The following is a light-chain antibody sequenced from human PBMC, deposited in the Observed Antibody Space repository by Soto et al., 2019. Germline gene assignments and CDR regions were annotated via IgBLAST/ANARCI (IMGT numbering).Light chain of an antibody. CDR3: QQYANSPPT. CDR2: GAS. J-gene: IGKJ1*01. Sequence: EIVLTRSPGTLSLSPGERATLSCRASQSVSSNYLAWYQQKPGQAPRLLIYGASTRATGIPDRFSGSGSGTDFTLTISRLEPEDFAVYYCQQYANSPPTFGQGTKVEIK. CDR1: QSVSSNY. V-gene: IGKV3-20*01.